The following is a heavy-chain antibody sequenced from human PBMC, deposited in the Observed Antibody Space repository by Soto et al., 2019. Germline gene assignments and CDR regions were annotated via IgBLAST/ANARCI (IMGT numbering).Heavy chain of an antibody. J-gene: IGHJ6*02. D-gene: IGHD3-3*01. CDR2: ISSSSSTI. Sequence: HPGGSLRLSCAASGFTFSSYSMNWVRQAPGKGLEWVSYISSSSSTIYYAYSVKGRFTISRDNAKNSLYLQMNSLRDEDTAVYYCARDFYITTLFGVVMGGMDAWGQGTTVTVSS. V-gene: IGHV3-48*02. CDR1: GFTFSSYS. CDR3: ARDFYITTLFGVVMGGMDA.